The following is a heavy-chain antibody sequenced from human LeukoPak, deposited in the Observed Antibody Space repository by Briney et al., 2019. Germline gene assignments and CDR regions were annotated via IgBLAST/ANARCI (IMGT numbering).Heavy chain of an antibody. V-gene: IGHV4-34*01. J-gene: IGHJ5*02. Sequence: SETLSLTCAVYGGSFSGYYWSWIRQPPGKGLEWIGEINHSGSTNYNPSLKSRVTISVDTSKNQFSLKLSSVTAADTAVYYCARGLCRSSHYDFWSGYSCPNWFDPWGHGTLVTVSS. CDR3: ARGLCRSSHYDFWSGYSCPNWFDP. D-gene: IGHD3-3*01. CDR1: GGSFSGYY. CDR2: INHSGST.